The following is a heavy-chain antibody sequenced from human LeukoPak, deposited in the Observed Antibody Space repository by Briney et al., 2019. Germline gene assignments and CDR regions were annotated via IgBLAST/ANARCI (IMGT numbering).Heavy chain of an antibody. D-gene: IGHD3-10*02. CDR1: GFTFSSYG. J-gene: IGHJ6*04. Sequence: PGGSLRLSCAASGFTFSSYGMSWVRQAPGKGLEWVSCISSSSSSYIYYADSVRGRFTISRDNAKNSLYLQMNSLRAEDTAVYYCAELGITMIGGVWGKGTTVTISS. CDR3: AELGITMIGGV. V-gene: IGHV3-21*01. CDR2: ISSSSSSYI.